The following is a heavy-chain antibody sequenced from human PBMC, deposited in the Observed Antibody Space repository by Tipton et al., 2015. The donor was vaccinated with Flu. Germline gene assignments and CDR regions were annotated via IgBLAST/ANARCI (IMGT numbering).Heavy chain of an antibody. CDR1: GGSITDGDQY. D-gene: IGHD2/OR15-2a*01. V-gene: IGHV4-30-4*01. J-gene: IGHJ6*02. CDR3: AATTFWTII. Sequence: LRLSCTVSGGSITDGDQYWSWIRQPPGKGLEWIGFIYSSGRSYSNPSLNSRVDISLDAAQSQFSLSLRSVTAADTAVYYCAATTFWTIIWGQGTTVTVSS. CDR2: IYSSGRS.